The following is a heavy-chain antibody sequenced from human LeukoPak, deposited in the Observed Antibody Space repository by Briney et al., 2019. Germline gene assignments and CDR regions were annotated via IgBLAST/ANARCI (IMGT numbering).Heavy chain of an antibody. CDR1: GFTFDDYA. CDR3: AMGHYYYDSSGYYSDAY. Sequence: GGSLRLSCAASGFTFDDYAMHWVRQAPGKGLEWVSGISWNSGSIGYADSVKDRFTISRDNSKNTLYLQMNSLRAEDTAVYYCAMGHYYYDSSGYYSDAYWGQGTLVTVSS. J-gene: IGHJ4*02. V-gene: IGHV3-9*01. CDR2: ISWNSGSI. D-gene: IGHD3-22*01.